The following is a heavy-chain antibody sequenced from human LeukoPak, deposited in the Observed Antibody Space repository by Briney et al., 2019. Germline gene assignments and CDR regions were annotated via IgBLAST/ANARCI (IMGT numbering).Heavy chain of an antibody. V-gene: IGHV4-39*01. CDR3: VRQVIDIXSGYLGAEVYXXDHMDV. J-gene: IGHJ6*03. CDR2: IFYSGST. D-gene: IGHD3-3*01. CDR1: GGSTSSSVDY. Sequence: SETLSLTCTVSGGSTSSSVDYWGWIRQPPGKGLEWIGSIFYSGSTYYNPSLKSRVSISVDTSENQFSLKLNSVTAADTAMYYCVRQVIDIXSGYLGAEVYXXDHMDVWGXGTTXXVS.